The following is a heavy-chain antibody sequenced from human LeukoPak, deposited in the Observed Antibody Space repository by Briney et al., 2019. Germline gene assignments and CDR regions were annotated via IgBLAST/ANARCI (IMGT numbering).Heavy chain of an antibody. CDR3: ARVFRKYDCSSTSCPFDP. D-gene: IGHD2-2*01. Sequence: GASVKVSCKASGYTFTGYYMHWVRQAPGRGLEWMGWINPNSGGTNYAQKFQGRVTMTRDTSISTAYMELSRLRSDDTAVYYCARVFRKYDCSSTSCPFDPWGQGTLVTVSS. V-gene: IGHV1-2*02. CDR2: INPNSGGT. CDR1: GYTFTGYY. J-gene: IGHJ5*02.